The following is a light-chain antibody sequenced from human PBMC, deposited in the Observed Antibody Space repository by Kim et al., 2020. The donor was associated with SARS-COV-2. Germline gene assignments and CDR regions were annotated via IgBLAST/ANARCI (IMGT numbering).Light chain of an antibody. V-gene: IGKV3-20*01. J-gene: IGKJ1*01. CDR1: QSVSSSY. CDR2: GAP. CDR3: QQYGSSPQT. Sequence: SPGDSATLSGRASQSVSSSYLAWYQQKPGHAPRLLIYGAPSRATRIPDRCSGSGSGTDFSLTISRLEPQDFAVYYCQQYGSSPQTFGQGTKVDIK.